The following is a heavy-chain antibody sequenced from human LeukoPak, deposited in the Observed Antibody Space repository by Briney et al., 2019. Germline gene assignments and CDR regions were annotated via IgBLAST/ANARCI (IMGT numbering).Heavy chain of an antibody. CDR1: GYIFTSYG. J-gene: IGHJ4*02. V-gene: IGHV1-18*01. Sequence: ASVKVSCKASGYIFTSYGISWVRQGPGQGLEWVGRISAYNGNTKFAPNLQDRVTMTTDTSTATAYMELRSLRLNDTAAYFCARARPGAYCGTTSCFSDYWGQGTLVTVSS. CDR3: ARARPGAYCGTTSCFSDY. D-gene: IGHD2-2*01. CDR2: ISAYNGNT.